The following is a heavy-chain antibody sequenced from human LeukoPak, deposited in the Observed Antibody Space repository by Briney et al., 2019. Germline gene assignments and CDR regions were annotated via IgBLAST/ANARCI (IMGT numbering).Heavy chain of an antibody. D-gene: IGHD1-26*01. V-gene: IGHV1-18*01. CDR1: GYTFTSYG. CDR2: ISAYNGNT. J-gene: IGHJ6*03. Sequence: ASVKVSCKASGYTFTSYGISWVRQAPGQGLEWMGWISAYNGNTNYAQKLQGRVTMTTDTSTSTAYMELRSLRSDDTAVYYCARYSGSYRAYYYHYYMDVWGKGTTVTISS. CDR3: ARYSGSYRAYYYHYYMDV.